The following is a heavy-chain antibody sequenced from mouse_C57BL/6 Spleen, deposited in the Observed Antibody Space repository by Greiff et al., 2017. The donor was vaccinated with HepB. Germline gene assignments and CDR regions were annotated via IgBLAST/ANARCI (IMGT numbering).Heavy chain of an antibody. V-gene: IGHV1-80*01. CDR1: GYAFSSYW. Sequence: VQLQQSGAELVKPGASVKISCKASGYAFSSYWMNWVKQRPGKGLEWIGQIYPGDGDTNYNGKFKGKATLTADKSSSTAYMQLSSLTSEDSAVYFCARGEGSSGYALDYWGQGTTLTVSS. CDR3: ARGEGSSGYALDY. J-gene: IGHJ2*01. D-gene: IGHD3-2*02. CDR2: IYPGDGDT.